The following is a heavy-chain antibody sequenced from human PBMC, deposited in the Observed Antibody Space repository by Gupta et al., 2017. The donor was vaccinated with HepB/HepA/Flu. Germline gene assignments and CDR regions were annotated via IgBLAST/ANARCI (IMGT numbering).Heavy chain of an antibody. J-gene: IGHJ1*01. V-gene: IGHV3-30-3*01. CDR2: ISYDGSNK. CDR3: ARDSRGGYCSGGSCYSSGYFQH. Sequence: QVQLVESGGGVVQPGRSLRLSCAASGFTFSSYAMHWVRQAPGKGLEWVAVISYDGSNKYYADSVKGRFTISRDNSKNTLYLQMNSLRAEDTAVYYCARDSRGGYCSGGSCYSSGYFQHWGQGTLVTVSS. D-gene: IGHD2-15*01. CDR1: GFTFSSYA.